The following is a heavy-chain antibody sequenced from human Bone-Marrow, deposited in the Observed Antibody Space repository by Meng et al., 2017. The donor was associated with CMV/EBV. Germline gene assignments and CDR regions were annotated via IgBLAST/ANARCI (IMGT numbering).Heavy chain of an antibody. CDR2: IISSGRDT. CDR3: AKKGKYRSSRTDY. J-gene: IGHJ4*02. V-gene: IGHV3-23*01. D-gene: IGHD6-13*01. Sequence: ASAFTFSRYAMSCVRQAPGKGLGGVSGIISSGRDTYYADSVKCRFSISRDNSKNTLYLQMVSLRAEDTAVYYCAKKGKYRSSRTDYWGQGILVTVSS. CDR1: AFTFSRYA.